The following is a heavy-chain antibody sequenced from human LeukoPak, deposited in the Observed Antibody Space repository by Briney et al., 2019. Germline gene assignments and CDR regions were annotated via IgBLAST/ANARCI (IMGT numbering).Heavy chain of an antibody. V-gene: IGHV3-21*01. CDR1: GVTLTNFC. CDR2: VSASGSYI. D-gene: IGHD2-21*02. CDR3: ARERDCGRDSCVAYYFDY. J-gene: IGHJ4*02. Sequence: GGSLTLSCAVSGVTLTNFCMDWVRQPPGKGLEWVSSVSASGSYIYYADSVKGGFIIFRENAQRSLYLLMNSLRAEDTAVYYGARERDCGRDSCVAYYFDYWGQGTLVTVSS.